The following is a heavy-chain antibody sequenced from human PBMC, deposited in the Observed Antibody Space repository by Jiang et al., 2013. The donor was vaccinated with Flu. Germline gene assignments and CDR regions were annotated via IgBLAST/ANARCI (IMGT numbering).Heavy chain of an antibody. CDR3: ARGLTKESRLVGY. D-gene: IGHD2-8*01. CDR1: GYTFTGYY. V-gene: IGHV1-2*04. Sequence: GYTFTGYYMHWVRQAPGQGLEWMGWINPNSGGTNYAQKFQGWVTMTRDTSISTAYMELSRLRSDDTAVYYCARGLTKESRLVGYWGQGTLVTVSS. J-gene: IGHJ4*02. CDR2: INPNSGGT.